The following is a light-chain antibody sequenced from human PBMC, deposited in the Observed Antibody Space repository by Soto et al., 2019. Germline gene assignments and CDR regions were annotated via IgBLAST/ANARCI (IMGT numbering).Light chain of an antibody. CDR2: AAS. CDR3: QQSDSTPYT. J-gene: IGKJ2*01. Sequence: DIQMTQSPSSLSASVEDRVIITCRASQSISNHLNWYQQKPGKAPKLLIFAASSLQSGVPSRFSGSGSGTDFTLTIASLQPEDFSTYYCQQSDSTPYTFGQGTKVDIK. V-gene: IGKV1-39*01. CDR1: QSISNH.